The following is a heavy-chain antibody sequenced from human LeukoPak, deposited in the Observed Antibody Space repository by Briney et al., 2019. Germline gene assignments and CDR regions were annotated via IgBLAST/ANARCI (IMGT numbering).Heavy chain of an antibody. CDR3: AKKGYYDSSFDP. D-gene: IGHD3-22*01. V-gene: IGHV1-24*01. Sequence: ASVKVSCKVSGYTLTELSMHWVRQAPGKGLEWMGGFDPEDGETIYAQKFQGRVTMTEDTSTDTAYMELSSLRSEDTAVYYCAKKGYYDSSFDPWGQGTLVTVSS. CDR1: GYTLTELS. CDR2: FDPEDGET. J-gene: IGHJ5*02.